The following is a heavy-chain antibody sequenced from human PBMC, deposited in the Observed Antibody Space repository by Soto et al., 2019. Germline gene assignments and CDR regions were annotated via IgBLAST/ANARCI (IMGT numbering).Heavy chain of an antibody. CDR1: GASVRSGSYY. D-gene: IGHD4-17*01. V-gene: IGHV4-61*01. CDR2: IYDTGTP. CDR3: ARVEDYGDYFDY. J-gene: IGHJ4*02. Sequence: QVQLQESGPGLVKPSETLSLTCTVSGASVRSGSYYWSWVRQPPGRGLEWIGYIYDTGTPNYNPSLKSRVTMSVDTSKNQFSLKLNSLTAADTAVYYCARVEDYGDYFDYWGQGTLVTVSS.